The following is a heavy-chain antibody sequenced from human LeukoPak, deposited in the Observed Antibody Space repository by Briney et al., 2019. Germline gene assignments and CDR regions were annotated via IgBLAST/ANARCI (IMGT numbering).Heavy chain of an antibody. CDR1: GVSISPYY. V-gene: IGHV4-4*09. CDR2: IHTSGSN. D-gene: IGHD3-3*01. J-gene: IGHJ3*01. Sequence: SETLSLTCAVSGVSISPYYWAWIRQPPGKGLESIGYIHTSGSNNQYPSLKSRVTISVDKSKNHFSLRLTSVTAADTAVYYCARLSAAVHLGAFDLWGQGTMVTVSS. CDR3: ARLSAAVHLGAFDL.